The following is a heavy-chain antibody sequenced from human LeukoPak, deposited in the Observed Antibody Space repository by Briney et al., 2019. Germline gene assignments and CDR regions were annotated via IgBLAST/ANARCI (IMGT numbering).Heavy chain of an antibody. CDR2: IYYSGST. CDR3: AGRGYYYDSSGLK. D-gene: IGHD3-22*01. V-gene: IGHV4-31*03. Sequence: PSQTLSLTCTVSGGSISSGGYYWSWIRRHPGKGLEWIGYIYYSGSTYYNPSLKSRVTISVDTSKNQFSLKLSSVTAADTAVYYCAGRGYYYDSSGLKWGQGTLVTVSS. J-gene: IGHJ4*02. CDR1: GGSISSGGYY.